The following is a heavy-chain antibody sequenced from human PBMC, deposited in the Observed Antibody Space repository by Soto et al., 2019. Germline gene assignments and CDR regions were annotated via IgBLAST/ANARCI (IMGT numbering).Heavy chain of an antibody. CDR1: GGSISSGDYY. CDR3: ARSGWPGPQPAPYYYYGMDV. V-gene: IGHV4-30-4*01. Sequence: QVQLQESGPGLVKPSQTLSLTCTVSGGSISSGDYYWSWIRQPPGKGLEWFGYIYYSGSTYYNPSLKSRVTMSVDTSKNQFSLKLSSVTAADTAVYYCARSGWPGPQPAPYYYYGMDVWGQGTTVTVSS. CDR2: IYYSGST. J-gene: IGHJ6*02. D-gene: IGHD1-1*01.